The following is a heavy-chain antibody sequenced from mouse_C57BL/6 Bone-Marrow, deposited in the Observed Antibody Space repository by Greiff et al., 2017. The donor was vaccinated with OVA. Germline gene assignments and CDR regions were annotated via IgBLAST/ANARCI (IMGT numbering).Heavy chain of an antibody. Sequence: EVKVVESGGGLVQPGGSLKLSCAASGFTFSDYGMAWVRQAPRKGPEWVAFISNLAYSIYYADTVTGRFTISRENAKNTLYLEMSSLRSEDTAMYYCARQKGGDYDGVFDYWGQGTTLTVSS. CDR2: ISNLAYSI. J-gene: IGHJ2*01. D-gene: IGHD2-4*01. V-gene: IGHV5-15*01. CDR3: ARQKGGDYDGVFDY. CDR1: GFTFSDYG.